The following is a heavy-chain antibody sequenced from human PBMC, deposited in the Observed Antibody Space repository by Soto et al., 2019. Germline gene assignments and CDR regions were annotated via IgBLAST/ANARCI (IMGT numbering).Heavy chain of an antibody. Sequence: SETLSLTCTVSGASIRSYYWSWIRQPPGKGLEWIGCIHHSGSTTYNPSLAPRLNISFDMSKSQVYLQLTSVTAADTAVYYCARFGAAAAHDDNWGRGVLVTVS. CDR1: GASIRSYY. J-gene: IGHJ4*01. CDR2: IHHSGST. V-gene: IGHV4-59*01. D-gene: IGHD6-13*01. CDR3: ARFGAAAAHDDN.